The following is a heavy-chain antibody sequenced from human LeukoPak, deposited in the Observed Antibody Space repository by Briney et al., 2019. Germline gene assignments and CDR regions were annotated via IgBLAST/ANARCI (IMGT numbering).Heavy chain of an antibody. V-gene: IGHV3-30-3*01. J-gene: IGHJ4*02. CDR1: GFTFSSYA. CDR2: ISYDGSNK. D-gene: IGHD1-26*01. CDR3: ARGYGSYYYFDY. Sequence: AGGSLRLSCAASGFTFSSYAMHWVRQAPGKGPEWVAVISYDGSNKYYADSVKGRFTISRDNSKNTLYLQMNSLRAEDTAVYYCARGYGSYYYFDYWGQGTLVTVSS.